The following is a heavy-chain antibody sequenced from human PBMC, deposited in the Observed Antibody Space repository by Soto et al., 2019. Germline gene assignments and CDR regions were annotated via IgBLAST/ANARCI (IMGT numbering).Heavy chain of an antibody. J-gene: IGHJ6*03. D-gene: IGHD4-17*01. Sequence: EASVKVSCKASGFPLTSYAIHWVRQAPGQRLEWMGWINAGDGDTKYSQKFQGRVTITTDTSASTASMELSSLRSEDTAVYYCARVLFPYGDRLYYYYMDVWGKGTTVTVSS. V-gene: IGHV1-3*01. CDR3: ARVLFPYGDRLYYYYMDV. CDR2: INAGDGDT. CDR1: GFPLTSYA.